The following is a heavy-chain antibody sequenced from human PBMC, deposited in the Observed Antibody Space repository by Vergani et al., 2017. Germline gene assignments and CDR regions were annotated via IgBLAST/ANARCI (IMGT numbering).Heavy chain of an antibody. CDR3: ARDGGEYDKDALDV. D-gene: IGHD2-21*01. CDR1: GGSFSTGGQS. V-gene: IGHV4-61*02. J-gene: IGHJ3*01. CDR2: IYTSGAT. Sequence: QVQLQESGPGLVKPSQTLSLTCTVSGGSFSTGGQSWTWLRQSAGKGLEGIGRIYTSGATNYNPSLRSRAIMSVDESKKQFSLKLTSVTAADTAVYYCARDGGEYDKDALDVWGQGTKVTVTS.